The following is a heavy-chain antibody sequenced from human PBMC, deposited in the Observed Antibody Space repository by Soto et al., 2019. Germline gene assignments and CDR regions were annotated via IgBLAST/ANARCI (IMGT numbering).Heavy chain of an antibody. Sequence: PGESLKISGKGSGYSFTSYWISWVRQMPGKGLEWMGRIDPSDSYTNYSPSFQGHVTISADKSISTAYLQWSSLKASDTAMYYCARQGDSYYYYGMDVWGQGTTVTVSS. CDR3: ARQGDSYYYYGMDV. D-gene: IGHD3-10*01. J-gene: IGHJ6*02. V-gene: IGHV5-10-1*01. CDR2: IDPSDSYT. CDR1: GYSFTSYW.